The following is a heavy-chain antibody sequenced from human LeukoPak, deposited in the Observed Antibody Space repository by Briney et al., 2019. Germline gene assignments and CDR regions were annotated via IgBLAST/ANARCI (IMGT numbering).Heavy chain of an antibody. Sequence: GGSLRLSCAASGFTFSSYEMNWVRQAPGKGLEWVSYISSSGSTIYYADSVKGRYTISRDNAKNSLYLQMNSLRAEDTAVYYCARDQIAVAPYYYYGMDVWGQGTTVTVSS. J-gene: IGHJ6*02. CDR3: ARDQIAVAPYYYYGMDV. D-gene: IGHD6-19*01. V-gene: IGHV3-48*03. CDR2: ISSSGSTI. CDR1: GFTFSSYE.